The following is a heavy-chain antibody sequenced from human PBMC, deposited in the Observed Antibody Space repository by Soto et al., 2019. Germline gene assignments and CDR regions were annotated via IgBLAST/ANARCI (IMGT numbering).Heavy chain of an antibody. CDR2: FIPFSSTT. D-gene: IGHD4-4*01. CDR1: GGTFSDYP. CDR3: ARGAMTAVTNRWFDP. J-gene: IGHJ5*02. Sequence: QVQLVQSGAEVKKPGSSVKVSCKASGGTFSDYPLSWVRQAPGQGLEWMGTFIPFSSTTNYAQKFQGRVTITANKSTSTAYMEMRSLRSEDTAVFYCARGAMTAVTNRWFDPWGQGTLVTVSS. V-gene: IGHV1-69*06.